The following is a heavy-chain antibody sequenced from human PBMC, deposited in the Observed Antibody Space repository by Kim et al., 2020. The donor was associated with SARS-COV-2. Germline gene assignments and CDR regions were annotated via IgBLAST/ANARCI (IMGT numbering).Heavy chain of an antibody. D-gene: IGHD7-27*01. Sequence: SETLSLTCTVSGDSITSGGYYWNWIRQQPGKGLEWIGSIYYGGNTHYIPSLKSRLTISVDTSKNHFSLNLNSATAADTAVYYCAIDDSLGGFDYWGQGILVTVSA. J-gene: IGHJ4*02. CDR2: IYYGGNT. V-gene: IGHV4-31*03. CDR3: AIDDSLGGFDY. CDR1: GDSITSGGYY.